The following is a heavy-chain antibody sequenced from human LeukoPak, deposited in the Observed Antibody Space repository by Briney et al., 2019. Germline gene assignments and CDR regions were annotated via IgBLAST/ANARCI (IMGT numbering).Heavy chain of an antibody. CDR3: ATCIVGATPELDY. V-gene: IGHV1-2*02. CDR2: INPNSGGT. CDR1: GYTFTGYY. J-gene: IGHJ4*02. Sequence: ASVKVSCKASGYTFTGYYMYWVRQAPGQGLEWMGWINPNSGGTNYAQKFQGRVTMTRDTSISTAYMELSRLRSDDTAVYYCATCIVGATPELDYWGQGTLVTVSS. D-gene: IGHD1-26*01.